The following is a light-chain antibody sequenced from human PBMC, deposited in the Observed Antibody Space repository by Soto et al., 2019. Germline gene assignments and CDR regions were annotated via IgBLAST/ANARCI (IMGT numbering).Light chain of an antibody. CDR3: QQWARSPRT. J-gene: IGKJ1*01. CDR1: QSVTNSQ. CDR2: GAS. V-gene: IGKV3-20*01. Sequence: EIVLTQSPGTLSLSPGDRATLFCRASQSVTNSQLAWYQQKPGQAPRLLIFGASSRATCIPDRFSGSGSGTDFTLTFARMEPEYFAVYYCQQWARSPRTFGRGTTVASK.